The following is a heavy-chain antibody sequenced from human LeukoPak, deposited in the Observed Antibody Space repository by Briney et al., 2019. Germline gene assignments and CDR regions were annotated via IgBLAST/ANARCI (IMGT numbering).Heavy chain of an antibody. D-gene: IGHD6-19*01. CDR1: GGTFSSYA. CDR2: IIPIFGTA. J-gene: IGHJ4*02. CDR3: ARGRIAVAAPFDY. Sequence: SVKVSCKASGGTFSSYAISWGRQAPGQGLEWMGGIIPIFGTANYAQKFQGRVTITADESTSTAYMELSSLRSEDTAVYYCARGRIAVAAPFDYWGQGTLVTVSS. V-gene: IGHV1-69*13.